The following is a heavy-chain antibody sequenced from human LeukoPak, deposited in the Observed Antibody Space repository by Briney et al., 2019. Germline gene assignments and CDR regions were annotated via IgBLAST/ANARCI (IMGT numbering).Heavy chain of an antibody. Sequence: PSETLSLTCTVSGGSISSSSSYWGWIRQPPGKGLEWIGTISYSGSTYYNPSLKSRVTISVDTSKNQFSLKLSSVTAADTAVYYCARLLLVRGVIRVDHWGQGTLVTVSS. J-gene: IGHJ4*02. CDR3: ARLLLVRGVIRVDH. CDR2: ISYSGST. CDR1: GGSISSSSSY. V-gene: IGHV4-39*01. D-gene: IGHD3-10*01.